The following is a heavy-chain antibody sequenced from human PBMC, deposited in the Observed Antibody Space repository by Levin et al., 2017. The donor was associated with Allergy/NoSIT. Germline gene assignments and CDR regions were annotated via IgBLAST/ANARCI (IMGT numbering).Heavy chain of an antibody. CDR3: ARVAGETVAGFVDY. CDR1: GGSISSYY. V-gene: IGHV4-59*01. CDR2: IYYSGST. Sequence: PSETLSLTCTVSGGSISSYYWSWIRQPPGKGLEWIGYIYYSGSTNYNPSLKSRVTISVDTSKNQFSLKLSSVTAADTAVYYCARVAGETVAGFVDYWGQGTLVTVSS. J-gene: IGHJ4*02. D-gene: IGHD6-19*01.